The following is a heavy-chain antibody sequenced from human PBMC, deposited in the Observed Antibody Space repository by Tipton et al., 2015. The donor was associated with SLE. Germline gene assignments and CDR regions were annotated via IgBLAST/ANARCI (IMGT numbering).Heavy chain of an antibody. CDR2: INTDETII. V-gene: IGHV3-74*01. J-gene: IGHJ4*02. D-gene: IGHD3/OR15-3a*01. CDR3: VGGLGDY. Sequence: SGVIFSTLAMSWVRQAPGKGLEWVARINTDETIINYADSVKGRFTISRDNAKTRLYLQMNSLRVEDTAVYYCVGGLGDYWGRGTLVTVSS. CDR1: GVIFSTLA.